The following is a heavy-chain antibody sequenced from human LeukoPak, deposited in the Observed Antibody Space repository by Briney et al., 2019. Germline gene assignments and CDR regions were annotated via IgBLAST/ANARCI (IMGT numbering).Heavy chain of an antibody. V-gene: IGHV3-48*04. CDR1: GFTFSSYA. CDR3: VRDLAYSRLDY. D-gene: IGHD5-18*01. CDR2: ISSSSSTI. J-gene: IGHJ4*02. Sequence: QPGGSLRLSCAASGFTFSSYALNWVRQAPGKGLEWVSYISSSSSTIYYTDSVKGRFTISRDNAKNSLYLQMDSLRVEDTAFYYCVRDLAYSRLDYWGQGMLVTVSS.